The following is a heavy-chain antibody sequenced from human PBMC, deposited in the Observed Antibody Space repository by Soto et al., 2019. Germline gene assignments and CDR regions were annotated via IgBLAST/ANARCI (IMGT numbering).Heavy chain of an antibody. CDR2: ISAYNGNT. D-gene: IGHD3-22*01. V-gene: IGHV1-18*04. CDR3: ARDGGITMIVVFGMDV. J-gene: IGHJ6*02. CDR1: GYTCTSYG. Sequence: GASVKVSFKASGYTCTSYGISWVLHAPVQVLEWMGWISAYNGNTNYAQKLQGRVTMTTDTSTSTAYMELRSLRSDDTAVYYCARDGGITMIVVFGMDVWGQGTTVTV.